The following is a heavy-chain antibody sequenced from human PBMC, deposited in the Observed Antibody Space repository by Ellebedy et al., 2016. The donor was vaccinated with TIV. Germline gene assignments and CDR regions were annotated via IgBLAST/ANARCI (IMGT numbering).Heavy chain of an antibody. V-gene: IGHV4-31*01. CDR1: GGSISSYY. Sequence: MPSETLSLTCTVSGGSISSYYWSWIRQHPGKGLEWIGYIYYSGSTYYNPSLKSLVTISVDTSKNQFSLKLSSVTAADTAVYYCARGNRGGGSDNNWFDPWGQGTLVTVSS. D-gene: IGHD2-15*01. CDR3: ARGNRGGGSDNNWFDP. J-gene: IGHJ5*02. CDR2: IYYSGST.